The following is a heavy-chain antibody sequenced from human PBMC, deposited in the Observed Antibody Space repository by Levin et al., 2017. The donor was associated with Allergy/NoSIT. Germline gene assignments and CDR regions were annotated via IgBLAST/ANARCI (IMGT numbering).Heavy chain of an antibody. Sequence: VASVKVSCKASGYTFTSYDINWVRQATGQGLEWMGWMNPNSGNTGYAQKFQGRVTMTRNTSISTAYMELSSLRSEDTAVYYCASGDIVVVPAAMGSYGMDVWGQGTTVTVSS. CDR2: MNPNSGNT. CDR3: ASGDIVVVPAAMGSYGMDV. V-gene: IGHV1-8*01. D-gene: IGHD2-2*01. CDR1: GYTFTSYD. J-gene: IGHJ6*02.